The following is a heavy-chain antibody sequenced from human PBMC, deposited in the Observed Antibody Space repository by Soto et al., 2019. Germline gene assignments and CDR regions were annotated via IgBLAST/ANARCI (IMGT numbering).Heavy chain of an antibody. CDR1: GGSISSSNNY. Sequence: SDTLSHSCSVSGGSISSSNNYWGWIRQSPGKGLEWTGSISYSGSTYYNPSLNTRLTMSVDTSNNQFSLRLSSVTAADTAVYYCARHGGYYDILTGYPAWGQGTLVTVSS. J-gene: IGHJ4*02. V-gene: IGHV4-39*01. CDR2: ISYSGST. D-gene: IGHD3-9*01. CDR3: ARHGGYYDILTGYPA.